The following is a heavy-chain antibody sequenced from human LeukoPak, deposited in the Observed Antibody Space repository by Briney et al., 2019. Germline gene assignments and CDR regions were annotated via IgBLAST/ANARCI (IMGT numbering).Heavy chain of an antibody. CDR1: GFTFSSYA. CDR2: ISGSGGST. D-gene: IGHD6-13*01. J-gene: IGHJ4*02. Sequence: GRSLRLSCAASGFTFSSYAMSWVRQAPGKGLEWVSAISGSGGSTYYTDSVKGRFTISRDNSKNTLYLKMNSLRVEDTAVYYCAKNSKGSSWYDYFDYWGQGTLVTVSS. V-gene: IGHV3-23*01. CDR3: AKNSKGSSWYDYFDY.